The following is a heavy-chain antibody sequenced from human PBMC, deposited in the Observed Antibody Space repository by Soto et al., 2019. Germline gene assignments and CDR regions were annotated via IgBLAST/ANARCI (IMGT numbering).Heavy chain of an antibody. Sequence: EVQLLESGGGLVQPGGSLRLSCAASGFTFSSYAMSWVRQAPGKGLEWVSAISGSGGSTYYADSVKGRFTTPRDNSKNTLYLQKNSLRAEDTAVYYCAKVSSWSSINKVDYWGQGTLVTVSS. D-gene: IGHD1-26*01. CDR3: AKVSSWSSINKVDY. V-gene: IGHV3-23*01. CDR2: ISGSGGST. CDR1: GFTFSSYA. J-gene: IGHJ4*02.